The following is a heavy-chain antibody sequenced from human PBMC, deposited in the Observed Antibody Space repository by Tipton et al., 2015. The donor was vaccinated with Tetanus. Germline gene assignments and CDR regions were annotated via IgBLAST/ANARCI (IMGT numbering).Heavy chain of an antibody. J-gene: IGHJ4*02. CDR1: GFTFANYA. CDR2: ICYFGKT. V-gene: IGHV4-59*01. CDR3: ARSQAVAGPPGAY. D-gene: IGHD6-19*01. Sequence: QLVQSGGGLIQPGGSLRLSCAASGFTFANYAMSWIRQAPGKGLEWIGHICYFGKTDYNPSLKSRVFISVDTSKNRISLNLTSVTAVDTAFYYCARSQAVAGPPGAYWGQGIMVVVSS.